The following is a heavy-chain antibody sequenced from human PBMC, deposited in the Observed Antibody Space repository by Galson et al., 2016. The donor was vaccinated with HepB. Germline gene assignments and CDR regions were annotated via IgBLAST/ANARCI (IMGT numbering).Heavy chain of an antibody. CDR1: GFSFRSYS. D-gene: IGHD3-10*01. V-gene: IGHV3-21*01. CDR2: ISSSSSYI. Sequence: SLRLSCAASGFSFRSYSMNWVRQAPGKGLEWVSSISSSSSYIYYADSVKGRFTISRDNAKNSLYLQMNSLRVEDTAVYYCARAPIWFGGHMPAPYWGPGTLVTVSS. J-gene: IGHJ4*02. CDR3: ARAPIWFGGHMPAPY.